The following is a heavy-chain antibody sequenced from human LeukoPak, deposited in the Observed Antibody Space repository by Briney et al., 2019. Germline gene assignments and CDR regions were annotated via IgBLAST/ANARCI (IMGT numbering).Heavy chain of an antibody. CDR1: GTSISSTTYY. V-gene: IGHV4-39*01. CDR3: ARHSSSGFVFDY. J-gene: IGHJ4*02. Sequence: SETLSLTCTVSGTSISSTTYYWGWIRQPPGKGLEWIASMFYSGSTYYNPSPKSRVTISVDTSKNQFSLKLSSVTAADTAVYYCARHSSSGFVFDYWGQGTLVTVSS. CDR2: MFYSGST. D-gene: IGHD3-3*01.